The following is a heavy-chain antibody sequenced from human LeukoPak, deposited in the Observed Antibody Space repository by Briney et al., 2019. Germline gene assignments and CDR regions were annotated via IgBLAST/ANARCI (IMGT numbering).Heavy chain of an antibody. CDR3: ARSPTYGGYPANFDY. J-gene: IGHJ4*02. Sequence: SETLSLTCTVSGGSVSSYYWSWIRQPPGKGLEWIGYIYYSGSTNYNPSLKSRVTISVDTSKNQFSLKLSSVTAADTAVYYCARSPTYGGYPANFDYWGQGTLVTVSS. V-gene: IGHV4-59*02. D-gene: IGHD5-12*01. CDR2: IYYSGST. CDR1: GGSVSSYY.